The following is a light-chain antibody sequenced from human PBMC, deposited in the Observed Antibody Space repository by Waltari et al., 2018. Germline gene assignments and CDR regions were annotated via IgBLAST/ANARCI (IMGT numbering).Light chain of an antibody. CDR2: HTS. J-gene: IGKJ1*01. CDR1: QGVGKY. CDR3: QKYDFLPAT. V-gene: IGKV3-20*01. Sequence: EIVLTQSPGTLSLSPGERATLSCRASQGVGKYLAWYQQRPGQAPRLLLYHTSIRATGIPDRCSGSGYATDFSLTISRLEPEDFAGYYCQKYDFLPATFGQGTTVEIK.